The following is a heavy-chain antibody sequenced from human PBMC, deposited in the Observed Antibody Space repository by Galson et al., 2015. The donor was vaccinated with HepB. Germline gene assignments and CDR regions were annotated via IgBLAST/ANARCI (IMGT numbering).Heavy chain of an antibody. Sequence: QSGAEVKKPGESLRISCKGSGYSFTSYWISWVRQMPGKGLEWMGRIDPSDSYTNYSPSFQGHVTISADKSISTAYLQWSSLKASDTAMYYCARQRGYSYGTYWYFDLWGRGTLVTVSS. D-gene: IGHD5-18*01. CDR2: IDPSDSYT. V-gene: IGHV5-10-1*01. CDR3: ARQRGYSYGTYWYFDL. J-gene: IGHJ2*01. CDR1: GYSFTSYW.